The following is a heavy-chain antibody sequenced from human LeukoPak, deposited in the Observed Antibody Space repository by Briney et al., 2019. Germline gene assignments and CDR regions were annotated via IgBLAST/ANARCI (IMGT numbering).Heavy chain of an antibody. D-gene: IGHD3-10*01. CDR1: GFXFSSSA. CDR2: ITSGSTYM. Sequence: PGGSLRLSCAVSGFXFSSSAINWVRQAPGKGLEWVSSITSGSTYMFYADAVKGRFTISRDDAKNSLYLQMNDLRAEDTAVYYCATEVRAVQDLYYWGQGTLVTVSS. J-gene: IGHJ4*02. V-gene: IGHV3-21*01. CDR3: ATEVRAVQDLYY.